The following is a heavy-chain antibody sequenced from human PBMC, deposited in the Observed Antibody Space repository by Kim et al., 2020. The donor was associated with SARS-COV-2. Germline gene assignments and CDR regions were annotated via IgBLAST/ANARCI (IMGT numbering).Heavy chain of an antibody. D-gene: IGHD6-13*01. V-gene: IGHV1-18*01. CDR1: GYTFTSYG. CDR2: ISAYNGNT. J-gene: IGHJ6*02. Sequence: ASVKVSCKASGYTFTSYGISWVRQAPGQGLEWMGWISAYNGNTNYAQKLQGRVTMTTDTSTSTAYMELRSLRSDDTAVYYCARDSGSSWYWADYYYYGMDVWGQGTTVTVSS. CDR3: ARDSGSSWYWADYYYYGMDV.